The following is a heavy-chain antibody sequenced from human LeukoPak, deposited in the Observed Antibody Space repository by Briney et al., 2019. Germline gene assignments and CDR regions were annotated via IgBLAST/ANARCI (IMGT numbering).Heavy chain of an antibody. V-gene: IGHV1-2*02. CDR1: GYTFTGYY. J-gene: IGHJ4*02. CDR2: INPNSGGT. Sequence: ASVKVSCKASGYTFTGYYMHWVRQAPGQGLEWMGWINPNSGGTNYAQKFQGRVTMTRDTSISTAYMELSRLRSDDTAVYYCASGPRSTIFGVDSYYFDYWGQGTLVTVSS. CDR3: ASGPRSTIFGVDSYYFDY. D-gene: IGHD3-3*01.